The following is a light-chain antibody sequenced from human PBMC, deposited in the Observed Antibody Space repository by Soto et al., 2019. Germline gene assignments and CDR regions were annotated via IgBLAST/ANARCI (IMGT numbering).Light chain of an antibody. Sequence: EIVLTQSPATLSLSPGERATLSCRASQSVSSYLAWYQQKPGQAPRLLIYDASNSATGIRPRFSGSRSETDFTLTISCLEPEDFPVYYWQQRSSWSLTVGGRTNVEIK. CDR1: QSVSSY. V-gene: IGKV3-11*01. CDR2: DAS. J-gene: IGKJ4*01. CDR3: QQRSSWSLT.